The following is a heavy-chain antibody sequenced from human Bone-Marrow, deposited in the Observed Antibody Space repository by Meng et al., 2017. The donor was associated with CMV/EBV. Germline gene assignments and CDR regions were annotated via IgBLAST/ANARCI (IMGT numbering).Heavy chain of an antibody. J-gene: IGHJ5*02. Sequence: KVSFQASGGTFSSYAISWVRQAPGQGLEWMGGIIPIFGTANYAQKFQGRVTITTDESTSTAYMELSSLRSGDTAVYYCARDRYWFDPWGQGTLVTVSS. CDR1: GGTFSSYA. V-gene: IGHV1-69*05. CDR2: IIPIFGTA. CDR3: ARDRYWFDP.